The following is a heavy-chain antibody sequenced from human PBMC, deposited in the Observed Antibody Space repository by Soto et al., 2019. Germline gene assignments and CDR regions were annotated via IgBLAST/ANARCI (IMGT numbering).Heavy chain of an antibody. V-gene: IGHV4-4*02. Sequence: SETLSLTCAVSGGSISSSNWWSWVRQPPGKGLEWIGEIYHSGSTNYNQSLKSRVTISVDKSKKQFSLKLSSVTAADTAVYYCASRRGSYYYHSSGYLNYWGQGTLVTVCS. CDR3: ASRRGSYYYHSSGYLNY. CDR1: GGSISSSNW. J-gene: IGHJ4*02. D-gene: IGHD3-22*01. CDR2: IYHSGST.